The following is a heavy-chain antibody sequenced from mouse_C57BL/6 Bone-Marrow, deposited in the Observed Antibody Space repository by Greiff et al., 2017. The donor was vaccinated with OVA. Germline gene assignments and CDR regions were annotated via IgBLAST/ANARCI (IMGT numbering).Heavy chain of an antibody. Sequence: DVQLQESGGGLVKPGGSLKLSCAASGFTFSSYAMSWVRQTPEKRLEWVATISDGGSYTYYPDNVKGRFTISRGNAKNNLDLQISHLKTEDTARYYCARDYSNFAWFAYWGQGTLVTVS. V-gene: IGHV5-4*01. CDR3: ARDYSNFAWFAY. J-gene: IGHJ3*01. CDR1: GFTFSSYA. D-gene: IGHD2-5*01. CDR2: ISDGGSYT.